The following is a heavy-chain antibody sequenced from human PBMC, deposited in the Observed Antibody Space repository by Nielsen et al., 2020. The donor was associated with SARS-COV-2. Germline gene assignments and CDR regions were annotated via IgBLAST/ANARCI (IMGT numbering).Heavy chain of an antibody. J-gene: IGHJ4*02. Sequence: PGKGLEWIGEINHSGSTNYNPSLKSRVTISVDTSKNQFSLKLSSVTAADTAVYYCARGLRGIFGVVITPRGSRFDYWGQGTLVTVSS. CDR2: INHSGST. CDR3: ARGLRGIFGVVITPRGSRFDY. D-gene: IGHD3-3*01. V-gene: IGHV4-34*01.